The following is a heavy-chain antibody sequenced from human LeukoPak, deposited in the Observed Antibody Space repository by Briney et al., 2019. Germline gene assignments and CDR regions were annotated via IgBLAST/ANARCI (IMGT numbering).Heavy chain of an antibody. CDR3: ASNPGTDRMIY. J-gene: IGHJ4*02. V-gene: IGHV3-30*02. CDR2: IEHNNNYE. CDR1: VLIFSHYG. D-gene: IGHD2-8*02. Sequence: PGGSLRLACAASVLIFSHYGMNWVRQAPDQGLEWVAFIEHNNNYEKYTDSVKGRFTISRDNSKYTLYLQLNNVRPEDTAFYYCASNPGTDRMIYWGQGTLVTVSS.